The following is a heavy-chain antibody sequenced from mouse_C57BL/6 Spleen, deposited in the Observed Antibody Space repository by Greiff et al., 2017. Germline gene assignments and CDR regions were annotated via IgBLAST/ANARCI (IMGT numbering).Heavy chain of an antibody. CDR3: ARRDGYYYAMGY. J-gene: IGHJ4*01. CDR1: GYTFTSYW. V-gene: IGHV1-52*01. CDR2: IDPSDSET. D-gene: IGHD2-3*01. Sequence: QVQLQQPGAELVRPGSSVKLSCKASGYTFTSYWMHWVKQRPIQGLEWIGNIDPSDSETHYNQKFKDKATLTVDKSSSTAYMQLSSLTSEDSAVYYCARRDGYYYAMGYWGQGTSVTV.